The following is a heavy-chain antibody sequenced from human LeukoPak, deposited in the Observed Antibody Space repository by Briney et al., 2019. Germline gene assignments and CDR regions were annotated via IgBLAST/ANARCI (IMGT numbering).Heavy chain of an antibody. V-gene: IGHV4-59*01. J-gene: IGHJ6*04. CDR1: GGSISSYY. CDR2: IYYSGST. CDR3: ARVGEVSFYYYYGMDV. Sequence: SETLSLTCTVSGGSISSYYWSWIRQPPGKGLERIGYIYYSGSTNYNPSLKSRVTISVDTSKNQFSLKLSSVTAADTAVYYCARVGEVSFYYYYGMDVWGKGTTVTVSS.